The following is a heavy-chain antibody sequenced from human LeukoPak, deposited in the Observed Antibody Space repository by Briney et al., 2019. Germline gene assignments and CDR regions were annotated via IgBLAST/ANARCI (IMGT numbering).Heavy chain of an antibody. J-gene: IGHJ4*02. CDR3: ARGTYCSGGSCYYTFDC. Sequence: SVKVSCKASGGTFSSYAISWVRQAPGQGLEWMGGIIPIFGTANYAQTFQGRVTITTDESTSTAYMELTSLRSEDTAVYYCARGTYCSGGSCYYTFDCWGQGTLVTVSS. V-gene: IGHV1-69*05. CDR1: GGTFSSYA. D-gene: IGHD2-15*01. CDR2: IIPIFGTA.